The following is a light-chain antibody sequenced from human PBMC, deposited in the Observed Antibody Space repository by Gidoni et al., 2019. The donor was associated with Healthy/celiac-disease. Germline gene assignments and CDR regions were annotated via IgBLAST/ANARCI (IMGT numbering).Light chain of an antibody. CDR3: QQYYSTPFT. V-gene: IGKV4-1*01. CDR2: WAS. CDR1: QSVLYSSNNKNY. Sequence: DIVMTQSPDSLAVSQGERVTINCKSSQSVLYSSNNKNYLAWYQQKPGQPPKLLIYWASTRESGVPDRFSGSGSGTDFTLTISSLQAEDVAVYYCQQYYSTPFTFGGGTKVEIK. J-gene: IGKJ4*01.